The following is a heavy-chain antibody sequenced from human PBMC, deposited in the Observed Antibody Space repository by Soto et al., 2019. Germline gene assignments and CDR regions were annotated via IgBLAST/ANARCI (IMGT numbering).Heavy chain of an antibody. J-gene: IGHJ6*02. V-gene: IGHV4-39*01. D-gene: IGHD3-3*01. Sequence: QLQLQESGPGLVKPSETLSLTCTVSGGSISSSSYYWGWIRQPPGKGLEWIGSIYYSGSTYYNPSLKSRVTISVDTSKNQFSLKLSSVTAADTAVYYCARHRIWSPPPGGMDVWGQGTTVTVSS. CDR1: GGSISSSSYY. CDR2: IYYSGST. CDR3: ARHRIWSPPPGGMDV.